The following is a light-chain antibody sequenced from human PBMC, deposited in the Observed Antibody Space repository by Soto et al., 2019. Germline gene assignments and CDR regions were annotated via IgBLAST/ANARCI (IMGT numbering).Light chain of an antibody. CDR3: QQDYNFRAT. Sequence: EIVLTQSPGTLSLSPGERVTLSCRASQSVSSSYLAWYQQKPGQAPRLLIYGASSRATGIPDRFSGSGSGTDFTLTISRLEPEDFAVYYCQQDYNFRATFGGGTKVDIK. V-gene: IGKV3-20*01. J-gene: IGKJ4*02. CDR1: QSVSSSY. CDR2: GAS.